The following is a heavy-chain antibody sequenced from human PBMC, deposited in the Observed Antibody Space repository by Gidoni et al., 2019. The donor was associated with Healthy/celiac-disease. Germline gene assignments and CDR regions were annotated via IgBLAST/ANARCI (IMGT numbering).Heavy chain of an antibody. D-gene: IGHD1-1*01. CDR3: AKDGSDNNWFDP. V-gene: IGHV3-23*01. Sequence: EVQLLESGGGLVQPGASLRLSCAASGFTFSSYAMSWVRQAPGKGLEWVSAISGSGGSTYYADSVKGRFTISRDNSKNTLYLQMNSLRAEDTAVYYCAKDGSDNNWFDPWGQGTLVTVSS. CDR1: GFTFSSYA. J-gene: IGHJ5*02. CDR2: ISGSGGST.